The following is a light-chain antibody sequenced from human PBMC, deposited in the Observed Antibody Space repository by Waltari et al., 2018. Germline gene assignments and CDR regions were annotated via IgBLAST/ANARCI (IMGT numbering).Light chain of an antibody. Sequence: EIVMTQSPATLSVSPGERATLSCRASQNISTPLVWYQHNPGQAPRLLIYAASTRATGTPARFSGHWSGTEFTLTISSLQSEDFALYYCQQYNTWPSFGPGTKVDIK. J-gene: IGKJ3*01. CDR3: QQYNTWPS. CDR1: QNISTP. V-gene: IGKV3-15*01. CDR2: AAS.